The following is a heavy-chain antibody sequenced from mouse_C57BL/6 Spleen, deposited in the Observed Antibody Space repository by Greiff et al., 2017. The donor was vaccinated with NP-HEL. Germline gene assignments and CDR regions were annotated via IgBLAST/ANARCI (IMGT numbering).Heavy chain of an antibody. CDR3: AREEFLRRDAFDY. Sequence: VQLQQPGAELVRPGTSVKLSCKASGYTFTSYWMHWVKQRPGQGLEWIGVIDPSDSYTNYNQKFKGKATLTVDTSSSTAYMQLSSLTSEDSAVYYCAREEFLRRDAFDYWGQGTTLTVSS. D-gene: IGHD2-12*01. J-gene: IGHJ2*01. CDR2: IDPSDSYT. CDR1: GYTFTSYW. V-gene: IGHV1-59*01.